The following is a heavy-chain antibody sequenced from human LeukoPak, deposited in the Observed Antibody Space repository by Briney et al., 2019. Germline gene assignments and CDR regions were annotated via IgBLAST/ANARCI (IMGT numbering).Heavy chain of an antibody. CDR1: GFTFSSYA. CDR3: AKMRGTQVWLSDF. J-gene: IGHJ4*02. Sequence: SGGSLRLSCTASGFTFSSYAMSGLRQAPGKGLEWVSAISGSGGTTYYADSVKGRFTLSRDNSKNTLYLQMNSLRAEDTAVYYCAKMRGTQVWLSDFWGQGSLVTVSS. CDR2: ISGSGGTT. D-gene: IGHD3-22*01. V-gene: IGHV3-23*01.